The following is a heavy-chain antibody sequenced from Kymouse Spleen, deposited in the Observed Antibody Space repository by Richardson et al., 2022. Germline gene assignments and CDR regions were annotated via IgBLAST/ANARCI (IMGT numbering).Heavy chain of an antibody. Sequence: EVQLVESGGGLVQPGGSLRLSCAASGFTFSSYWMHWVRQAPGKGLVWVSRINSDGSSTSYADSVKGRFTISRDNAKNTLYLQMNSLRAEDTAVYYCARDGAPGIAVADDAFDIWGQGTMVTVSS. CDR1: GFTFSSYW. CDR3: ARDGAPGIAVADDAFDI. D-gene: IGHD6-19*01. CDR2: INSDGSST. J-gene: IGHJ3*02. V-gene: IGHV3-74*01.